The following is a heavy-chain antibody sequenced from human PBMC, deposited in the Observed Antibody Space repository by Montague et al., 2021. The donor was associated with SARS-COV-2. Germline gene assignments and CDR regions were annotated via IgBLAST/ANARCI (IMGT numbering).Heavy chain of an antibody. CDR1: GXSISSYY. D-gene: IGHD5-12*01. CDR2: LYTSGST. CDR3: ARRGRKLLPVATTIGGFDI. Sequence: SETLSLTCTVSGXSISSYYWSWIRQPAGKGLEWIGRLYTSGSTNYNPSLKSRVTISVDTSKNQFSLKLSSVTAADTAVYYCARRGRKLLPVATTIGGFDIWGQGTMVTVSS. V-gene: IGHV4-4*07. J-gene: IGHJ3*02.